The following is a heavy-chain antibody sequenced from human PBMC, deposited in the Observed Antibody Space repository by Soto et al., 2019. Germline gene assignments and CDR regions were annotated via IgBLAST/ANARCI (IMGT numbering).Heavy chain of an antibody. V-gene: IGHV2-5*02. Sequence: QITLRESGPALVKPTQTLTLTCTFSGFSLNSRGVGVGWVRQPPGKALEWLAIVYWDDDKRYRPSLRSRISIRKDTPKIQVVLTLTNTDPVDTATYYCVHRGPVDETGMGFDFWGQGSLVTVSS. CDR3: VHRGPVDETGMGFDF. J-gene: IGHJ4*02. D-gene: IGHD3-9*01. CDR1: GFSLNSRGVG. CDR2: VYWDDDK.